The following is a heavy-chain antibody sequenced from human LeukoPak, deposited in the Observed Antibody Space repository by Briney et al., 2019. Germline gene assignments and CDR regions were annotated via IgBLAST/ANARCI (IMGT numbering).Heavy chain of an antibody. CDR3: ARDIPDDFVYGAWWNAFDI. Sequence: GGSLRLSCAASGFTFSRHAMHWVRQAPGKGLEWVAVISYDARRKFYVDSVKGRFTISRDNSKNMLYVQMNSLRAEDTAVYYCARDIPDDFVYGAWWNAFDIWGQGTVVTVS. J-gene: IGHJ3*02. V-gene: IGHV3-30*04. D-gene: IGHD4/OR15-4a*01. CDR2: ISYDARRK. CDR1: GFTFSRHA.